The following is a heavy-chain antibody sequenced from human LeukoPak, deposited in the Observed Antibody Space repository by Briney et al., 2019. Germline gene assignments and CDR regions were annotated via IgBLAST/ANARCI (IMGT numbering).Heavy chain of an antibody. CDR1: GDSVSSYY. D-gene: IGHD2-15*01. CDR3: ARDRRWELHAFDI. J-gene: IGHJ3*02. Sequence: TSETLSLTCTVSGDSVSSYYWSWIRQPPGKGLEWIGYMYYSGTTNYNPSLKSRVTISVDTSKNQFSLKLSSVTAADTAVYYCARDRRWELHAFDIWDQGTMVTVSS. V-gene: IGHV4-59*02. CDR2: MYYSGTT.